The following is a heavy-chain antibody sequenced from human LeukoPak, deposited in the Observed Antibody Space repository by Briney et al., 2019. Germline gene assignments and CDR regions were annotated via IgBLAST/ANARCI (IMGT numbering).Heavy chain of an antibody. V-gene: IGHV4-59*08. D-gene: IGHD1-14*01. CDR2: IFYTGET. CDR1: GGSISSNC. Sequence: RPSETLSLTCTVSGGSISSNCWSWVRQPPGKALEWIGYIFYTGETNYNPSLKSRVSISLDTSKNQFSLKLSSVTAADTAVYYCARRPLEPKMYYFDYWGQGTLVTVSS. CDR3: ARRPLEPKMYYFDY. J-gene: IGHJ4*02.